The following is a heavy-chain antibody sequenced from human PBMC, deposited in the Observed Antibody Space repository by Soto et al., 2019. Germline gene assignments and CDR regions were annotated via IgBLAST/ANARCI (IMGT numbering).Heavy chain of an antibody. CDR1: GGSFSGYY. Sequence: SETLSLTCAVYGGSFSGYYWSWIRQPPGKGLEWIGEINHSGSTNYNPSLKSRVTISVDTSKNQFSLKLSSVTAADTAVYYCARSLVGSTIFGVVIIGYMDVWGKGTTVTVSS. V-gene: IGHV4-34*01. CDR3: ARSLVGSTIFGVVIIGYMDV. CDR2: INHSGST. J-gene: IGHJ6*03. D-gene: IGHD3-3*01.